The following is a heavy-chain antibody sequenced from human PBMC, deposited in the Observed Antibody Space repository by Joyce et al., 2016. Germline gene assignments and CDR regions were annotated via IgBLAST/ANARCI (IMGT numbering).Heavy chain of an antibody. D-gene: IGHD2-8*01. J-gene: IGHJ4*02. V-gene: IGHV3-21*01. CDR3: ARSSYTNGIFDY. CDR2: LSSSSSYI. Sequence: EVQLVESGGGLVKPGGSLRLSCAASGFTFSRYSMSWVRKAPGKGLEWVSSLSSSSSYIKYTDSVKCRFTISRDNAKNSLYLQMNSLRVEDTAVYYCARSSYTNGIFDYWGQGTLVTVSS. CDR1: GFTFSRYS.